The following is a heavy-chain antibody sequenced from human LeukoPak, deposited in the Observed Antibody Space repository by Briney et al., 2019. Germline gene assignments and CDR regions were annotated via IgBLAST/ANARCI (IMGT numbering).Heavy chain of an antibody. J-gene: IGHJ6*02. D-gene: IGHD2-15*01. CDR3: ARYCSGGSCYDHYYYYGMDV. Sequence: SVKVSCKASGGTFSSYAISWVRQAPGQGPEWMGGIIPIFGTANYAQKFQGRVTITADESTSTAYMELSSLRSEDTAVYYCARYCSGGSCYDHYYYYGMDVWGQGTTVTVSS. CDR2: IIPIFGTA. CDR1: GGTFSSYA. V-gene: IGHV1-69*01.